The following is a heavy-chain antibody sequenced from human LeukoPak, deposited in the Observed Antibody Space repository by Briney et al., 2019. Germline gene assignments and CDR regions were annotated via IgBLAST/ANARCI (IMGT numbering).Heavy chain of an antibody. Sequence: SQTLSLTCAISGDSVSSNSAAWNWIRQSPSRGLERLGRTYYRSKWYNDYAVSVKSRITINPDTSKNQFSLQLNSVTPEDTAVYYCARGVVDRDYYDSSGYYLYYFDYWGQGTLVTVSS. V-gene: IGHV6-1*01. CDR3: ARGVVDRDYYDSSGYYLYYFDY. CDR2: TYYRSKWYN. D-gene: IGHD3-22*01. CDR1: GDSVSSNSAA. J-gene: IGHJ4*02.